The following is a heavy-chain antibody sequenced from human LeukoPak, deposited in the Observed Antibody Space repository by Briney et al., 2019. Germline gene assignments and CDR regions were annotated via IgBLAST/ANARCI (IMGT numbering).Heavy chain of an antibody. CDR3: ARVAGYYDYVWGSYRLHYYFDY. D-gene: IGHD3-16*02. Sequence: SETLSLTCTVSGGSISSGGYYWSWIRQHPGKGLEWIGYIYYSGSTYYNPSLKSRVTISVDTSKNQFSLKLSSVTAADTAVYYCARVAGYYDYVWGSYRLHYYFDYWGQGTLVTVSS. J-gene: IGHJ4*02. CDR1: GGSISSGGYY. V-gene: IGHV4-31*03. CDR2: IYYSGST.